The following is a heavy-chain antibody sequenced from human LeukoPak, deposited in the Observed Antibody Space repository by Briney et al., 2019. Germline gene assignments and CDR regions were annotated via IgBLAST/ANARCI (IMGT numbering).Heavy chain of an antibody. CDR2: IRIKAYGATT. J-gene: IGHJ4*02. D-gene: IGHD3-16*02. CDR1: GFTFCDYA. CDR3: TSPSVMISFGGFIVPTDF. Sequence: GGSLRLSCTPFGFTFCDYAVSWFRQAPGKGLEWVGFIRIKAYGATTEYAASVQGRFTISRDDSKSIAYLQMNSLKTEDTAVYYCTSPSVMISFGGFIVPTDFWGQGTLVTVSS. V-gene: IGHV3-49*03.